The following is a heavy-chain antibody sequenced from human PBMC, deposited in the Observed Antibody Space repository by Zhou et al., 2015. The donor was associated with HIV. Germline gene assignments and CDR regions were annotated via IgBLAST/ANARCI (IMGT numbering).Heavy chain of an antibody. CDR2: ITPTFGGA. Sequence: QVQLVQSGAEVKKPGSSVKVSCKASGGTFSKYGISWVRQAPGQGLEWMGGITPTFGGADYAQKLHGRVTITADESTRTAYMELSSLRSDDTAVYYCARGKLLWFGGSGHYVMDVWGQGTTVTVSS. D-gene: IGHD3-10*01. J-gene: IGHJ6*01. CDR1: GGTFSKYG. V-gene: IGHV1-69*01. CDR3: ARGKLLWFGGSGHYVMDV.